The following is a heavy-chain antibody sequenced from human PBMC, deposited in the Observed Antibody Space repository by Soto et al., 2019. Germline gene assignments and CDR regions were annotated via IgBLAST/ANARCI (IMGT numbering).Heavy chain of an antibody. CDR2: INQGGSGE. CDR3: ARVRCSGGDCFYDY. V-gene: IGHV3-7*03. J-gene: IGHJ4*02. D-gene: IGHD2-21*02. CDR1: GFTSRSYW. Sequence: EVQLVESGGGLVQPGGSLRLSCGASGFTSRSYWMSWVRQAPGKGLEWVANINQGGSGEYSLDSVRGRFTISRDNAKNSLYLQMNSLRVDDTAMYFCARVRCSGGDCFYDYWGQGTLVTVSS.